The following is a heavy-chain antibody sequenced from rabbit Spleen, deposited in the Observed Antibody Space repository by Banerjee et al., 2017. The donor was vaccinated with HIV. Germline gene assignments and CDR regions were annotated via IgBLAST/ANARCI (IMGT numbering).Heavy chain of an antibody. CDR2: MDIGIPSRT. V-gene: IGHV1S45*01. CDR3: ARDQTGTGVYFNL. D-gene: IGHD7-1*01. Sequence: QEQLVESGGGLVQPGGSLTLSCKASGFSFSSGYYMCWVRQAPGKGLEWIGCMDIGIPSRTFYASWAKGRFTISKASSTTVTLQMTSLTAADTAMYYCARDQTGTGVYFNLWGPGTLVTVS. CDR1: GFSFSSGYY. J-gene: IGHJ4*01.